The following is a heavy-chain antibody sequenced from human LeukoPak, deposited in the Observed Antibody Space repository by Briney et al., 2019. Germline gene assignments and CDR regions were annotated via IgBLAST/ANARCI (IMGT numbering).Heavy chain of an antibody. V-gene: IGHV3-21*01. CDR1: GFTFSSYS. CDR3: AKVIAGYWYFDL. CDR2: ISSSSSYI. Sequence: GGSLRLSCAASGFTFSSYSMNWVRQAPGKGLEWVSSISSSSSYIYYADSVKGRFTISRDNAKNSLYLQMNSLGAEDTAVYYCAKVIAGYWYFDLWGRGTLVTVSS. J-gene: IGHJ2*01. D-gene: IGHD6-13*01.